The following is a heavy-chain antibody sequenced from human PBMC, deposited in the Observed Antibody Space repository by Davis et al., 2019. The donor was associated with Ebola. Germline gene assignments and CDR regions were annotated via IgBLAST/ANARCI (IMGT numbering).Heavy chain of an antibody. J-gene: IGHJ4*02. CDR3: ARSRDYGDYEE. Sequence: PGGSLRLSCAASGFTFSSYAMHWVRQAPGKGLEWVAVISYDGSNKYYADSVKGRFTISRDNSKNTLYLQMNSLRAEDTAVYYCARSRDYGDYEEWGQGTLVTVSS. CDR2: ISYDGSNK. CDR1: GFTFSSYA. V-gene: IGHV3-30-3*01. D-gene: IGHD4-17*01.